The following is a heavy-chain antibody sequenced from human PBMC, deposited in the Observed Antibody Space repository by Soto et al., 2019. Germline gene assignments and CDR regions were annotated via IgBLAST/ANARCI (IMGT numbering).Heavy chain of an antibody. CDR1: GFTFSSYG. Sequence: GGSLRLSCAASGFTFSSYGMHWVRQAPGKGLEWVAVMWHDGRNTYYVDSVKGRFTISRDNPKNTLYLQMNSLRAEDTAVYYCARDRGHDAPMDAWGQGTTVTVSS. J-gene: IGHJ6*01. CDR3: ARDRGHDAPMDA. D-gene: IGHD3-10*01. V-gene: IGHV3-33*01. CDR2: MWHDGRNT.